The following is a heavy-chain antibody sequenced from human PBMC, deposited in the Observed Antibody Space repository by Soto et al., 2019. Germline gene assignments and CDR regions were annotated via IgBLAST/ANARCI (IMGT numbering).Heavy chain of an antibody. J-gene: IGHJ4*02. D-gene: IGHD6-13*01. Sequence: GGSLRLSCAASGFTFTSYAMHWVRLAPGKGLEWVSAISGTGYNTYYADSVKGRFTISRDNTKNTLYLQMNSLRAEDTAVYYCAKAGFSSSWSPTYFDYWGQGTLVTVSS. CDR2: ISGTGYNT. CDR3: AKAGFSSSWSPTYFDY. V-gene: IGHV3-23*01. CDR1: GFTFTSYA.